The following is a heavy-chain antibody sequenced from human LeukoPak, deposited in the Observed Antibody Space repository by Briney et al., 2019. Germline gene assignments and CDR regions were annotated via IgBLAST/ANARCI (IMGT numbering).Heavy chain of an antibody. CDR2: IYHSGST. J-gene: IGHJ5*02. D-gene: IGHD3-3*01. V-gene: IGHV4-39*07. CDR3: ARREYYDFWSDKDWFDP. Sequence: PSETLSLTCTVSGGSISSSSYYWGWIRQPPGKGLEWIGEIYHSGSTNYNPSLKSRVTISVDKSKNQFSLKLSSVTAADTAVYYCARREYYDFWSDKDWFDPWGQGTLVTVSS. CDR1: GGSISSSSYY.